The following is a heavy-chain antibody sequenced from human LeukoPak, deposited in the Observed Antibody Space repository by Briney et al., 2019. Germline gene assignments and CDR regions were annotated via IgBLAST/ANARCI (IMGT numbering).Heavy chain of an antibody. Sequence: GASVKVSCKASGGTLSSYAISWVRQAPGQGLEWMGGIIPIFGTANYAQKFQGRVTITTDESTSTAYMELSSLRSEDTAVYYCAREYGSSGYYFRMDVWGKGTTVTVSS. CDR2: IIPIFGTA. CDR1: GGTLSSYA. CDR3: AREYGSSGYYFRMDV. V-gene: IGHV1-69*05. J-gene: IGHJ6*03. D-gene: IGHD3-22*01.